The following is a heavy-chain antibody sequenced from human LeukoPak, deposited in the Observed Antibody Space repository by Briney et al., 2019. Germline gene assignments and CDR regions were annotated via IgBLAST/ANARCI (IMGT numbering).Heavy chain of an antibody. CDR1: GGSFSGYY. Sequence: SETLSLTCAVYGGSFSGYYWSWIRQPPGKGLEWIGEINHSGSTTYNPSLKSRVTISVDTSKNQFSLKLSSVTAADTAVYYCARIYFDWLSPDYWGQGTLVTVSS. CDR3: ARIYFDWLSPDY. V-gene: IGHV4-34*01. CDR2: INHSGST. J-gene: IGHJ4*02. D-gene: IGHD3-9*01.